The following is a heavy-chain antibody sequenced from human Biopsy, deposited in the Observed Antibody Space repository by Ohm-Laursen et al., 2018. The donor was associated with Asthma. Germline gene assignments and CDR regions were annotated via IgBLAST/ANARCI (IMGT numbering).Heavy chain of an antibody. J-gene: IGHJ4*02. D-gene: IGHD3-22*01. Sequence: SLRLSCAASGFAVSRDYMFWVRQAPGKGLEWVSVIYSSGTSHTADSVRGRFTISRDYSKNTLHLQMHSLRAEDTAVYYCARGDSSNWSHYYFDYWGQGTLVTVSS. V-gene: IGHV3-53*01. CDR1: GFAVSRDY. CDR3: ARGDSSNWSHYYFDY. CDR2: IYSSGTS.